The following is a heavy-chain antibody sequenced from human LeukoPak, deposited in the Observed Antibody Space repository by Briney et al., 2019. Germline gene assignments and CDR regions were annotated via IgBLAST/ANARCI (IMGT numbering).Heavy chain of an antibody. CDR1: GFIFSDYS. CDR3: ARGDDSGYYDYFDY. J-gene: IGHJ4*02. CDR2: ITSNSSST. V-gene: IGHV3-48*01. D-gene: IGHD3-22*01. Sequence: PGGSLRLSCAASGFIFSDYSMNWVRQAPGKGLEWVSYITSNSSSTYYAASVKGRFTISRDFSKNTVFLHMNSLRAEDTAMYYCARGDDSGYYDYFDYWGQGALVTVSS.